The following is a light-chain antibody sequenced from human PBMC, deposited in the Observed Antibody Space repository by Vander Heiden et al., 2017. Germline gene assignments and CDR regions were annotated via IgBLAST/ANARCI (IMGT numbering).Light chain of an antibody. V-gene: IGKV3-20*01. CDR2: ASS. J-gene: IGKJ1*01. CDR1: QSISSNY. CDR3: QHDGTSSWT. Sequence: EIVLTQSPGTLSLSPRETATLSCRADQSISSNYLDWYQQRPGQAPRLLIYASSSRSAGIPDRFSGSGSGTDFTLTISRLEPEDSAVYYCQHDGTSSWTFGQGTKVDIK.